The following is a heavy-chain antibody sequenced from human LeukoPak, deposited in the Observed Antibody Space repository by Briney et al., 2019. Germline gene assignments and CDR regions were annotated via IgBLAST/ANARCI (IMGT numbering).Heavy chain of an antibody. V-gene: IGHV3-7*01. D-gene: IGHD3-10*01. CDR2: IRQDGSDE. Sequence: GGSLRLSCAASGISLSSLWMSWFRQAPGKGLEWVADIRQDGSDEHYVASVKGRFTISRDSTSLFLQMNSLRAEDTAVYYCARDQDYGSGKRLGHYYYYGMDVWGQGTTVTVSS. CDR1: GISLSSLW. J-gene: IGHJ6*02. CDR3: ARDQDYGSGKRLGHYYYYGMDV.